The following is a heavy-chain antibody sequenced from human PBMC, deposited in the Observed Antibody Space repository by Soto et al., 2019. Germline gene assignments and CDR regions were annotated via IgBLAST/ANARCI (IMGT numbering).Heavy chain of an antibody. CDR1: GYTLTELS. Sequence: ASVKVSCKVSGYTLTELSMHWVRQAPGKGLEWMGGFDPEDGETIYAQKFQGRVTMTEDTSTDTAYMELSSLRSEDTAVYYCASANLSYCGGDCYPQYYFDYWGQGTLVPVSS. CDR3: ASANLSYCGGDCYPQYYFDY. V-gene: IGHV1-24*01. J-gene: IGHJ4*02. CDR2: FDPEDGET. D-gene: IGHD2-21*02.